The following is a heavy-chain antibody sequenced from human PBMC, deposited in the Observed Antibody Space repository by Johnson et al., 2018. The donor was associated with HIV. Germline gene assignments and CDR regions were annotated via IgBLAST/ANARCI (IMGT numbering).Heavy chain of an antibody. Sequence: QVHLVESGGGVVQPGRSLRLSCAASGFTFSSYGMHWVRQAPGKGLEWVAVISYDGSNKYYADSVKGRFTISRDNAKNTLFLQMNSLRAEDTAVYYCARASDSYCSADCYGDGFQISDQGTKVIVSS. CDR1: GFTFSSYG. V-gene: IGHV3-30*03. CDR3: ARASDSYCSADCYGDGFQI. CDR2: ISYDGSNK. J-gene: IGHJ3*02. D-gene: IGHD2-21*02.